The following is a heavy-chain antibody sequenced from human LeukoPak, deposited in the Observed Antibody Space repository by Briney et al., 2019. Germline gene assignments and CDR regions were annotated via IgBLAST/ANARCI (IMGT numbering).Heavy chain of an antibody. J-gene: IGHJ4*02. V-gene: IGHV3-23*01. CDR2: ISGSGGST. Sequence: PGGSLRLSCAASGFTFSSYAMRWVRQAPGKGLEWVAAISGSGGSTYYADSVKGRFTISRDNSKNTLYLQMNSLRVEDTDVYYCAKTTVGYTSYYFDCWGQGALVTVSS. D-gene: IGHD1-1*01. CDR3: AKTTVGYTSYYFDC. CDR1: GFTFSSYA.